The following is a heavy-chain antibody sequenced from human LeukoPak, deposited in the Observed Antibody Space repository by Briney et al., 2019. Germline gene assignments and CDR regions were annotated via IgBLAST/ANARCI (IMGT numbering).Heavy chain of an antibody. CDR2: ITPSGST. D-gene: IGHD3-22*01. V-gene: IGHV4-34*01. CDR1: GGSFSGYF. CDR3: ASSFYYDGRDY. J-gene: IGHJ4*02. Sequence: SETLSLTCVVYGGSFSGYFWSWIRQPPGKGLEWIGEITPSGSTNYNPSLKSRVSISIDTSKKKLSLRLTSVTAADSALYYCASSFYYDGRDYGGQGTLVTVSS.